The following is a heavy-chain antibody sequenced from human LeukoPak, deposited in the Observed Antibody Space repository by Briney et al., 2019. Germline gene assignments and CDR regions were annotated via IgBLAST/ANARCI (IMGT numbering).Heavy chain of an antibody. J-gene: IGHJ6*04. CDR3: ARAEGGYSYGHYYYYGMDV. D-gene: IGHD5-18*01. V-gene: IGHV4-34*01. CDR2: INHSGST. Sequence: PSETLSLTCAVYGGSFSGYYWSWIRQPPGKGLEWIGEINHSGSTNYNPSLKSRVTISVDTSKNQFSLKLSSVTAADTAVYYCARAEGGYSYGHYYYYGMDVWGKGTTVTVSS. CDR1: GGSFSGYY.